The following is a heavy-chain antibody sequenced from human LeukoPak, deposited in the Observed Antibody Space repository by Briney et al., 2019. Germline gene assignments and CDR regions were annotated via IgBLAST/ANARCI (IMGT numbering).Heavy chain of an antibody. CDR2: IYTSGST. D-gene: IGHD3-10*01. CDR1: GFSVSSTY. Sequence: PGGSLRLTCAASGFSVSSTYMSWVRQAPGKGLEWVSLIYTSGSTFYADSVMGRFTISRDNSKNTLFLQMNSLRAEDSAVDYCTRDRAGTQSWVEFDLWGQGTLVTVSS. V-gene: IGHV3-66*03. J-gene: IGHJ5*02. CDR3: TRDRAGTQSWVEFDL.